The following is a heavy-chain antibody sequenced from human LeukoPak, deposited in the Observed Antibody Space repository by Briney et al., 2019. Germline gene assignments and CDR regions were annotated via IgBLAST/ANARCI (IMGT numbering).Heavy chain of an antibody. CDR1: GVSISSYY. CDR2: IYYSGRT. CDR3: ARLGIGVVPTAMLGDYYFDY. Sequence: SETLSLTCTVSGVSISSYYWSWIRQPPGKGLEWIGYIYYSGRTDYNPSLKSRVTISVDTSKNLFSLKLASVTDADTAVYYCARLGIGVVPTAMLGDYYFDYWGQGTLVTVSS. V-gene: IGHV4-59*08. D-gene: IGHD2-2*01. J-gene: IGHJ4*02.